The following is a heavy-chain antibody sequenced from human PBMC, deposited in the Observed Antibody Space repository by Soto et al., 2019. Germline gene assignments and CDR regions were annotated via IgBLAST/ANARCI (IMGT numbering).Heavy chain of an antibody. V-gene: IGHV4-59*01. CDR3: ARDRYFYDSRGYYRTLDS. CDR1: GFSFCNDY. CDR2: IFHSGIT. Sequence: ETRSLTWFISGFSFCNDYWTWILHSPGNGLEWIGYIFHSGITDYNPSVKSRVTISIDKSRNLFSLNLTPVTAADTAVYYCARDRYFYDSRGYYRTLDSWGQGTLVTVSS. J-gene: IGHJ5*01. D-gene: IGHD3-22*01.